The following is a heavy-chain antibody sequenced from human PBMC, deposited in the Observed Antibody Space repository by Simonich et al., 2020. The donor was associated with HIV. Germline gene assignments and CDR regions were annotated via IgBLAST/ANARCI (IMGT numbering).Heavy chain of an antibody. CDR1: GGPFSGYY. J-gene: IGHJ4*02. V-gene: IGHV4-34*01. CDR3: ARGFYQRLYYFDY. CDR2: INHSGNT. Sequence: QVQLQQWGAGLLKPSETLSLTCAVYGGPFSGYYWSWIRQPPGKGLEWIGEINHSGNTNYNPSLKSRVTISVDTSKNQFSLKLSSVTAADTAVYYCARGFYQRLYYFDYWGQGTLVTVSS. D-gene: IGHD2-2*01.